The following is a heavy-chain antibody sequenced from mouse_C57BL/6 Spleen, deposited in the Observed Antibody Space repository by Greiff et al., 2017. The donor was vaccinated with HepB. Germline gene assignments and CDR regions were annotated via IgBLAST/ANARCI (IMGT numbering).Heavy chain of an antibody. CDR3: ARPRNRDYYAMDY. CDR1: GFTFSDYG. CDR2: ISSGSSTI. V-gene: IGHV5-17*01. J-gene: IGHJ4*01. Sequence: EVKLMESGGGLVKPGGSLKLSCAASGFTFSDYGMHWVRQAPEKGLEWVAYISSGSSTIYYADTVKGRFTISRDNAKNTLFLQMTSLRSEDTAMYYCARPRNRDYYAMDYWGQRTSVTVSS. D-gene: IGHD2-14*01.